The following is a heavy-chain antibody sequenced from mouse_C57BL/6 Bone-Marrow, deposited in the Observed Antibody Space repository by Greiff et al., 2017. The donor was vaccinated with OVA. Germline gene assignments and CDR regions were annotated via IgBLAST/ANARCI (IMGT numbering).Heavy chain of an antibody. CDR1: GFSFTSYG. D-gene: IGHD1-1*01. J-gene: IGHJ4*01. CDR2: IWGGGST. Sequence: VQLQESGPGLVAPSQCLSITCTVSGFSFTSYGVDWVRQPPGKGLEWLGVIWGGGSTNYNSAHMSRLGIGKDNCTSQVVLQMNRPQTDDTAMYYRAKQYYGCPYYYYVDYWGQGTSVTVSS. CDR3: AKQYYGCPYYYYVDY. V-gene: IGHV2-9*01.